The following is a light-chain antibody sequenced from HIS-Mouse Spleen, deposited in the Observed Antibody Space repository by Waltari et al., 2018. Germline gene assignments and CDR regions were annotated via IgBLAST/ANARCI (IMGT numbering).Light chain of an antibody. CDR1: SSDVGGYNY. V-gene: IGLV2-8*01. Sequence: QSALTQPPSASGSPGQSVPISCTGTSSDVGGYNYVSWYQQHPGKPPKLMIYAVSKRPSGVPDRFSGSKSGNTASLTVSGLQAEDEADYYCSSYAGSNIVVFGGGTKLTVL. CDR3: SSYAGSNIVV. J-gene: IGLJ2*01. CDR2: AVS.